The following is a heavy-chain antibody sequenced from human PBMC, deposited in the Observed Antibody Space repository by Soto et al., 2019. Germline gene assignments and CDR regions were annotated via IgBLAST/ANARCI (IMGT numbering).Heavy chain of an antibody. CDR1: GFTFSSYG. D-gene: IGHD6-19*01. CDR3: AKGSYIAVAAAFDY. CDR2: ISYDGSNK. Sequence: PGGSLRLSCAASGFTFSSYGMHWVRQAPGKGLEWVAVISYDGSNKYYADSVKGRFTISRDNSKNTLYLQMNSLRAEDTAVYYCAKGSYIAVAAAFDYWGQGTLVTVSS. V-gene: IGHV3-30*18. J-gene: IGHJ4*02.